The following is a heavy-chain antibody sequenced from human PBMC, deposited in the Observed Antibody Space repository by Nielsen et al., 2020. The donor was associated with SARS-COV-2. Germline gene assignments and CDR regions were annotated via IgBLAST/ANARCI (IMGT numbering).Heavy chain of an antibody. CDR2: IIPIFGTA. CDR3: AREMAIFGEHYYYYGMDV. Sequence: WVRQAPGQGLEWMGGIIPIFGTANYAQKFQGRVTITADKSTSTAHMELSSLRSEDAAVYYCAREMAIFGEHYYYYGMDVWGQGTTVTVSS. D-gene: IGHD3-3*01. J-gene: IGHJ6*02. V-gene: IGHV1-69*06.